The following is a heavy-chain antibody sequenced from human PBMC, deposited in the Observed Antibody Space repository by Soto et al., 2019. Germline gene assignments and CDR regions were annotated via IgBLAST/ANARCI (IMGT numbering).Heavy chain of an antibody. CDR2: IKSRTDGGTT. J-gene: IGHJ4*02. CDR1: GFSFTNAW. D-gene: IGHD3-10*01. CDR3: TTYGSGPSDY. V-gene: IGHV3-15*01. Sequence: GGSLRLSCAASGFSFTNAWMSWVRQAPGKGLEWVGRIKSRTDGGTTDYAAPVKGRFNISRDDSKTTLYLEMNTLKTEDTAVYYCTTYGSGPSDYWGQGTLVTVSS.